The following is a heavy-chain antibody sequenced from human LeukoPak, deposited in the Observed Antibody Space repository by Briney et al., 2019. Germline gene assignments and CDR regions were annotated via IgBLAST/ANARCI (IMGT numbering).Heavy chain of an antibody. CDR1: GYSFSTNW. Sequence: AGESLKISCKGSGYSFSTNWIGWVRQMPGKGLEWMGIIYPGDSDTRYSPSFQGQVTISADKSISTAYLQWSSLKASDTAMYYCARPSRDGYNCPDAFDIWGQGTMVTVSS. D-gene: IGHD5-24*01. V-gene: IGHV5-51*01. J-gene: IGHJ3*02. CDR2: IYPGDSDT. CDR3: ARPSRDGYNCPDAFDI.